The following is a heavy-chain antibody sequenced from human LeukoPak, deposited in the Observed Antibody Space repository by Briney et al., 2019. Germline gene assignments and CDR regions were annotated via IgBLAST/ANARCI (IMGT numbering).Heavy chain of an antibody. CDR2: IYPGDSDT. Sequence: GESLKISCKGSGYSFTSYWIGWVRQMPGKGLEWTGNIYPGDSDTRNSPSFQGQVTISADKSISTAYLQWSSLKASDTAMYYCARPSSSWYFDYWGQGTLVTVSS. CDR3: ARPSSSWYFDY. D-gene: IGHD6-13*01. V-gene: IGHV5-51*01. J-gene: IGHJ4*02. CDR1: GYSFTSYW.